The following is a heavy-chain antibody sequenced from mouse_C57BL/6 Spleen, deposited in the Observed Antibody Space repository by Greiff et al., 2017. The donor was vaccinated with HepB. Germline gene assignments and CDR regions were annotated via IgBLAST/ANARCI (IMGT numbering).Heavy chain of an antibody. CDR2: IDPSDSYT. D-gene: IGHD4-1*02. J-gene: IGHJ2*01. V-gene: IGHV1-69*01. Sequence: QVQLQQSGAELVMPGASVKLSCKASGYTFTSYWMHWVKQRPGQGLEWIGEIDPSDSYTNYNQKFKGKSTLTVDKSSSTAYMQLSSLTSEDSAVYYCASQLGYWGQGTTLTVSS. CDR3: ASQLGY. CDR1: GYTFTSYW.